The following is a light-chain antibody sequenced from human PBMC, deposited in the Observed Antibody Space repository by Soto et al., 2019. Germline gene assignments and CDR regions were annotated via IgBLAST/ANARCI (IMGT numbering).Light chain of an antibody. CDR3: QQYKEWPPKYT. CDR2: GAS. Sequence: EIVMTQSPATLTVSPGERAILSCRASQSVSSNLAWYQQKPGQAPRLLIYGASSRATAIPARFRGSGSATEFPLTITSLQSEDFAVYYCQQYKEWPPKYTFGQGTKLEIK. V-gene: IGKV3-15*01. CDR1: QSVSSN. J-gene: IGKJ2*01.